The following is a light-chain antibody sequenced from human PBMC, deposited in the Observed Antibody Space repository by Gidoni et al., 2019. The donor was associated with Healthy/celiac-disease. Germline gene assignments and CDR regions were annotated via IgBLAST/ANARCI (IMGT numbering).Light chain of an antibody. J-gene: IGKJ3*01. Sequence: DIQMTQSPSSLSASVGDRVTITCRASQSISSYLNWYQQKPGKAPKLLIYAASSLQRGVPSRFSGSGSGTDFTLTISSLQPEDFATYYCQQSYSTPWGFGPGTKVDIK. CDR2: AAS. CDR3: QQSYSTPWG. CDR1: QSISSY. V-gene: IGKV1-39*01.